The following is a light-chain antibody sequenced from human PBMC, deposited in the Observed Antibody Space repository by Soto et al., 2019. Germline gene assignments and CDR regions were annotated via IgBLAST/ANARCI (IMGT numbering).Light chain of an antibody. CDR3: QQYYSTPPLT. CDR1: QSVLYSSNNKNY. Sequence: DIVMTQSPDSLAVSLGERATINCKSSQSVLYSSNNKNYLAWYQQKPGQPPKLLIYWASTRESGVPDRFSGSGSWTDLTLTISSLQAEDVAVYYCQQYYSTPPLTFGGGTKVEIK. CDR2: WAS. J-gene: IGKJ4*01. V-gene: IGKV4-1*01.